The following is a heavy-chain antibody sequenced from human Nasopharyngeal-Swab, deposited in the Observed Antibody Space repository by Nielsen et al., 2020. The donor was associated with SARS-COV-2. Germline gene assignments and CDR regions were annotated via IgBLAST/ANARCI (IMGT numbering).Heavy chain of an antibody. D-gene: IGHD2-15*01. CDR1: GYTFTSYA. CDR2: MNPNSGNT. Sequence: ASVTVSCKASGYTFTSYAINWVRHATGQGLEWMGWMNPNSGNTGYAQKFQGRVTMTRNTSISTAYMELSSLRSEDTAVYYCARCSGGSCRFDYWGQGTLVTFYS. V-gene: IGHV1-8*01. J-gene: IGHJ4*02. CDR3: ARCSGGSCRFDY.